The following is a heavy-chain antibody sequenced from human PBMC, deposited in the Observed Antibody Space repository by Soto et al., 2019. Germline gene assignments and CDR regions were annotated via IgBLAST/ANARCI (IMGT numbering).Heavy chain of an antibody. CDR3: ARSPQAQFEVARPNCYDSSVSLYYGMDV. Sequence: ASVKVSCKASGYTFTSYAMHWVRQAPGQRLEWMGWINAGNGNTKYSQKFQGRVTITRDTSASTAYMKLSRLRSKDTAEYYSARSPQAQFEVARPNCYDSSVSLYYGMDVWGQGTTVT. V-gene: IGHV1-3*01. CDR2: INAGNGNT. J-gene: IGHJ6*02. D-gene: IGHD3-22*01. CDR1: GYTFTSYA.